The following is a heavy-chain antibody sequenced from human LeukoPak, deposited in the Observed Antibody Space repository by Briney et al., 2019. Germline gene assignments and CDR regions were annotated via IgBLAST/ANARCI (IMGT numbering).Heavy chain of an antibody. Sequence: GGSLRLACAVSGITLIKSGMSSVRQAPGKGLEWEAAIGESRSTTTYAGSVKGRFTIPRDNRKNTLYLQMNSLRDEDTAVYFCAKRGVVFRVILVGFHKEAYYFDSWGQGALVTVSS. CDR1: GITLIKSG. CDR3: AKRGVVFRVILVGFHKEAYYFDS. CDR2: IGESRSTT. V-gene: IGHV3-23*01. D-gene: IGHD3-22*01. J-gene: IGHJ4*02.